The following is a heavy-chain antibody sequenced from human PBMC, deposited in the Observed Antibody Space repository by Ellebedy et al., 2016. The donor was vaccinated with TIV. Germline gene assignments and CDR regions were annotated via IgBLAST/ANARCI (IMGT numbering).Heavy chain of an antibody. CDR2: IGGTGGTT. CDR1: GISLRSYA. Sequence: PGGSLRLSCAASGISLRSYAMSWVRQAPGKGLEWVSTIGGTGGTTYYSESVKGRFTVSRDTSRNTLYLQMSSLRAEDTAVDYCAKLPVAYNWNYADDYWGQGTLVTVSS. J-gene: IGHJ4*02. D-gene: IGHD1-7*01. V-gene: IGHV3-23*01. CDR3: AKLPVAYNWNYADDY.